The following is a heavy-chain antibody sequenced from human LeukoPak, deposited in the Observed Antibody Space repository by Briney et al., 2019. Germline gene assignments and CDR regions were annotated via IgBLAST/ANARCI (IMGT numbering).Heavy chain of an antibody. D-gene: IGHD2-2*01. CDR2: ISGSGGST. Sequence: GGSLRLSCAASGFTFSSYAMSWVRQAPGKGLEWVSAISGSGGSTYYADSVKGRFTISRDNSKNTLYLQMNSLRAEDTAVYYCAKDGVPADYYYYMDVWGKGTTVTVSS. V-gene: IGHV3-23*01. CDR3: AKDGVPADYYYYMDV. CDR1: GFTFSSYA. J-gene: IGHJ6*03.